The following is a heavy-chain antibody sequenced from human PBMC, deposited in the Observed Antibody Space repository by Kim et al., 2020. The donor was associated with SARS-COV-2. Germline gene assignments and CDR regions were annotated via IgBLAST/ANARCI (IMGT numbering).Heavy chain of an antibody. CDR1: GGTFSSYA. V-gene: IGHV1-69*13. CDR2: IIPIFGTA. CDR3: ARDLPLGDCSGGSCYQTNSVEY. D-gene: IGHD2-15*01. Sequence: SVKVSCKASGGTFSSYAISWVRQAPGQGLEWMGGIIPIFGTANYAQKFQGRVTITADESTSTAYMELSSLRSEDTAVYYCARDLPLGDCSGGSCYQTNSVEYWGQGALVTVSS. J-gene: IGHJ4*02.